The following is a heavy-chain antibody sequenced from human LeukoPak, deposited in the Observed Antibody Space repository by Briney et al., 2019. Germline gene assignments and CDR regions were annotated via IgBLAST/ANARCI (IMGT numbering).Heavy chain of an antibody. CDR2: IYHSGST. J-gene: IGHJ4*02. Sequence: PSETLSLTCTVSGYSISSGYYWGWIRQPPGKGLKWIGSIYHSGSTYYKPSLKSRVTISVDTSKNQFSLKLSSVTAADTAVYYCAMGVIVVVPAAIKDDYWGQGTLVTVSS. CDR3: AMGVIVVVPAAIKDDY. D-gene: IGHD2-2*02. CDR1: GYSISSGYY. V-gene: IGHV4-38-2*02.